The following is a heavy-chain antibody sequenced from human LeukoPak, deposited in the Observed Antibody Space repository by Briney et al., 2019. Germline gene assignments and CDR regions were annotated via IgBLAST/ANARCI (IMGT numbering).Heavy chain of an antibody. Sequence: GGSLRLSCAASGFTFSSYVMSWVRQAPGKGLEWVSAISGSGGSTYYADSVKGRFTISRDNSKNTLYLQMNSLRAEDTAVYYCAKGLGSGSYYKIDYWGQGTLVTVSS. CDR1: GFTFSSYV. CDR2: ISGSGGST. CDR3: AKGLGSGSYYKIDY. D-gene: IGHD3-10*01. V-gene: IGHV3-23*01. J-gene: IGHJ4*02.